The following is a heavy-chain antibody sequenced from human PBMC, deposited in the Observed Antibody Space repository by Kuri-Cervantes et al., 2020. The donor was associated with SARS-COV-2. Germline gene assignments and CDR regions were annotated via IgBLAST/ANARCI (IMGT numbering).Heavy chain of an antibody. CDR3: ARDPGDCSSTSCHPNWFDP. CDR2: INHSGST. V-gene: IGHV4-34*01. J-gene: IGHJ5*02. D-gene: IGHD2-2*01. Sequence: PCAVYGGSFSGYYWSWIRQPPGKGLEWIGEINHSGSTNYNPSLKSRVTISVDTSKNHFSLKLSSVTAADTAVYYCARDPGDCSSTSCHPNWFDPWGQGTLVTVSS. CDR1: GGSFSGYY.